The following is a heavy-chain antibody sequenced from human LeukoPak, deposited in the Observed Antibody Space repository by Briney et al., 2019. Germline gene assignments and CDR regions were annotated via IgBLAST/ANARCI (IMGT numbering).Heavy chain of an antibody. V-gene: IGHV1-18*01. CDR2: TSAYNGNT. CDR1: GYTSSSYG. J-gene: IGHJ4*02. CDR3: ARAHMDYYFDY. Sequence: ASVKVSCKASGYTSSSYGVSWVRQAPGQGLEWMGWTSAYNGNTKYAQKFQGRVTMTTDTSTGTAYMELRSLRSDDTAVYYCARAHMDYYFDYWGQGTLVTVSS. D-gene: IGHD2-2*03.